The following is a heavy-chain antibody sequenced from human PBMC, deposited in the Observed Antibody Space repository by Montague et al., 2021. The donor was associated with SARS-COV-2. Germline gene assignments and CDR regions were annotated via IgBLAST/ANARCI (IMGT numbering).Heavy chain of an antibody. CDR1: GFTFSSYE. CDR3: ARLRGYDYGLLYYYYMDV. CDR2: ISSSGVTI. Sequence: SLRLSCAASGFTFSSYEMNWVRLAPGKGLEWVSYISSSGVTIYYADSVKGRFTISRDYAKNSLYLQMNSLRAEDTAVYYCARLRGYDYGLLYYYYMDVWGKGTTVTVSS. D-gene: IGHD5-12*01. J-gene: IGHJ6*03. V-gene: IGHV3-48*03.